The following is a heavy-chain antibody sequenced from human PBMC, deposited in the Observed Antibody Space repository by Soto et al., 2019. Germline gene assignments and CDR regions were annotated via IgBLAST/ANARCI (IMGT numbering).Heavy chain of an antibody. V-gene: IGHV4-31*03. D-gene: IGHD1-1*01. CDR1: GGPITSVGYS. CDR2: IYYSGST. CDR3: ARWPQLEPRFDY. J-gene: IGHJ4*02. Sequence: QVQLQESGPELWNPSQTRSPPCLFPGGPITSVGYSWGWIRRTPGRGLEWIGYIYYSGSTYYNPSLKSRVTISVDTSKNQFSLKLSSVTAADTAVYYCARWPQLEPRFDYWGQGTLVTVSS.